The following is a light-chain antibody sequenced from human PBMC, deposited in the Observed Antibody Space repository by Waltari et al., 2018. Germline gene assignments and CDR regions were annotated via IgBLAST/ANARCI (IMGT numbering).Light chain of an antibody. V-gene: IGKV4-1*01. J-gene: IGKJ5*01. Sequence: DIVMTQSPDSLAVSLGERATINCKSSPSVFSSSNSQTYRAWYQHKPGQPPKLLIYWASVRASGVPDRFSGSGSGTDFTLTISSLQAEDVAVYYCHHYYIPPLTFGQGTRLEI. CDR3: HHYYIPPLT. CDR2: WAS. CDR1: PSVFSSSNSQTY.